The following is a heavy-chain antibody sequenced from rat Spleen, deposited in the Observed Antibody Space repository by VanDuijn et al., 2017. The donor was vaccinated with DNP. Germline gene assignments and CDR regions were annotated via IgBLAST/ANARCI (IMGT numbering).Heavy chain of an antibody. Sequence: EVQLVETGGGLVQPGKSLKLSCVASGFTFSGYWMYWIRQVPGKGLEWVASINPDGDITYYPDSVKGRFTVSRDNAENTVCLQMNSLRSEDTATYYCAKDRTGGFAMDAWGQGTSVTVSS. CDR2: INPDGDIT. D-gene: IGHD4-1*01. CDR3: AKDRTGGFAMDA. V-gene: IGHV5-58*01. J-gene: IGHJ4*01. CDR1: GFTFSGYW.